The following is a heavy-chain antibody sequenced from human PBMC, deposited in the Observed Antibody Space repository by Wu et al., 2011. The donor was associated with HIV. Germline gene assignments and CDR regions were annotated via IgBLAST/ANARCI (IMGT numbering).Heavy chain of an antibody. CDR3: ARDLGGDEDY. D-gene: IGHD2-21*01. Sequence: VQLVAVVGREVKKPGSSVKVSCKASGGTFNSYGISWVRQAPGQGLEWMGGIIPMFGTAKYAQKFQGRVTITADKSTSTAYMELSSLTSEDTAVYYCARDLGGDEDYWGQGTLVTVSA. CDR1: GGTFNSYG. J-gene: IGHJ4*02. CDR2: IIPMFGTA. V-gene: IGHV1-69*14.